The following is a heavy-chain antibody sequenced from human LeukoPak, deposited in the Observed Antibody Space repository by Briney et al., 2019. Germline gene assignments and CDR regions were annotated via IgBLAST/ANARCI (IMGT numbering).Heavy chain of an antibody. CDR1: GDSVSSNSAA. CDR2: TYCRSKWSN. Sequence: SQTLSLTRACSGDSVSSNSAAWNWIRQSPSRGLEWLGRTYCRSKWSNNYPVAVKSRITTNPDTSKIQFSLLFNSVTPDDAAVYYCARVEDSGGSYYRYCDHWGRGTRVSVSS. CDR3: ARVEDSGGSYYRYCDH. V-gene: IGHV6-1*01. J-gene: IGHJ4*02. D-gene: IGHD1-26*01.